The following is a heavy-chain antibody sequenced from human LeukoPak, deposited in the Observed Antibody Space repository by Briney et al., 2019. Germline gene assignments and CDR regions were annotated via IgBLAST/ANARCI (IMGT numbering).Heavy chain of an antibody. Sequence: ASVTVSRKVAGYTLTYLSMHMVRQAPGKGQEWVGGFDTEDGEKIYAQKFQGRVTMPENTSTDTAYMELSSLRSEDTAVYYCATVGDIMTGYYPVHWGQGTLVTVSS. D-gene: IGHD3-9*01. CDR3: ATVGDIMTGYYPVH. CDR2: FDTEDGEK. J-gene: IGHJ4*02. V-gene: IGHV1-24*01. CDR1: GYTLTYLS.